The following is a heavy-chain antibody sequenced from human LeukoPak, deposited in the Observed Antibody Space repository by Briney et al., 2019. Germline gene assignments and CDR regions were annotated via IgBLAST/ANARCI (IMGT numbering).Heavy chain of an antibody. D-gene: IGHD3-10*01. J-gene: IGHJ4*02. CDR2: ISHDGSNK. CDR3: ARDRSTVESYFDY. V-gene: IGHV3-30*03. Sequence: GGSLRLSCAASGFTFSTYGMHWVRQAPGKGLEWVAVISHDGSNKYYADSVKGRFTISRDNSKNTLYLQMNSLRAEDTAVYYCARDRSTVESYFDYWGQGTLVTVSS. CDR1: GFTFSTYG.